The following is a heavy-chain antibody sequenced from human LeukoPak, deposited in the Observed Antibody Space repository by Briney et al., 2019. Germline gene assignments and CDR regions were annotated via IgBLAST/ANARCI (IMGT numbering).Heavy chain of an antibody. D-gene: IGHD3-16*02. CDR2: INSDGTTT. V-gene: IGHV3-74*01. J-gene: IGHJ4*02. CDR3: ARGNTRYGNFDC. Sequence: GGSLRLSWAASGFTINDYWMHWVRQAPGKGLVWVSRINSDGTTTNYADSVRGRFTISRDNAKNTLYLQMNSLSAEDTAVYYYARGNTRYGNFDCWGQGTLVTVSS. CDR1: GFTINDYW.